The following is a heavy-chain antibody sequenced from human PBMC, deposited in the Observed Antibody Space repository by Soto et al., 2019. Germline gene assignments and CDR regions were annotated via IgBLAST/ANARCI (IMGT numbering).Heavy chain of an antibody. V-gene: IGHV3-73*01. CDR1: GFTFSGSA. J-gene: IGHJ6*02. Sequence: HPGGSLRLSCAASGFTFSGSAMHWVRQASGKGLEWVGRIRSKANSYATAYAASVKGRFTISRDDSKNTAYLQMNSLKTEDTAVYYCTSSEWFGESGGMDVWGQGTTVTVSS. CDR2: IRSKANSYAT. CDR3: TSSEWFGESGGMDV. D-gene: IGHD3-10*01.